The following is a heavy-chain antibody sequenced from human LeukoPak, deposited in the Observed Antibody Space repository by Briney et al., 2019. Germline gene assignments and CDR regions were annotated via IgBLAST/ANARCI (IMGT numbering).Heavy chain of an antibody. CDR3: ARHGLRAFWFDP. J-gene: IGHJ5*02. D-gene: IGHD4/OR15-4a*01. CDR2: VYNRGST. CDR1: GGSMSSYY. Sequence: SETLSLTCTVSGGSMSSYYWSWIRQPPGRGLEWIGDVYNRGSTNYNPSLRTRVTISADTSKNQFSLKLSSVTAADTAVYYCARHGLRAFWFDPWGQGTLVTVSS. V-gene: IGHV4-59*08.